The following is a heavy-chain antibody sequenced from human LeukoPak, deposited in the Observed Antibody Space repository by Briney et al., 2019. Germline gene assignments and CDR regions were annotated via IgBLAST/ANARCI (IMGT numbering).Heavy chain of an antibody. Sequence: PGRSLRLSCAASGFTFSSYAMHWVRQAPGKGLEWVAVISYDGSNKYYADSVKGRFTISRDNSKNTLYLQMNSLRAEDTAVYYCAKTAVNYDILTGYRPFDYWGQGTLVTVSS. CDR1: GFTFSSYA. CDR3: AKTAVNYDILTGYRPFDY. D-gene: IGHD3-9*01. V-gene: IGHV3-30-3*02. CDR2: ISYDGSNK. J-gene: IGHJ4*02.